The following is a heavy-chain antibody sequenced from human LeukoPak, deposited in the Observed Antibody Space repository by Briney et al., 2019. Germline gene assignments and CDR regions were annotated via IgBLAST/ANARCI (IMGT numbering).Heavy chain of an antibody. CDR2: ISGSGGST. CDR1: GFTFSSYA. CDR3: EKMRAYSSSWFDY. D-gene: IGHD6-13*01. Sequence: GGSLRLSCAASGFTFSSYAMSWVRQAPGKGLEWVSAISGSGGSTYYADSVKGRFTISRDNSKNTLYLQMNSLRAEDTAVYYCEKMRAYSSSWFDYWGQGTLVTVSS. V-gene: IGHV3-23*01. J-gene: IGHJ4*02.